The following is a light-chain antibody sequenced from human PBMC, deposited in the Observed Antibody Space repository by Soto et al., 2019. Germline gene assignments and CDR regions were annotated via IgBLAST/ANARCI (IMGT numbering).Light chain of an antibody. V-gene: IGLV1-40*01. CDR2: GNS. Sequence: QSVLTQPPSVSGAPGQRVTISCTGSGSNIGAGYDVHWYQQLPGTAPKLLIYGNSNRPSGVPDRFSGSKSGTSASLAITGLQAEDEADYYCQSYDSSLSHYVFGTGTKVTVL. CDR3: QSYDSSLSHYV. J-gene: IGLJ1*01. CDR1: GSNIGAGYD.